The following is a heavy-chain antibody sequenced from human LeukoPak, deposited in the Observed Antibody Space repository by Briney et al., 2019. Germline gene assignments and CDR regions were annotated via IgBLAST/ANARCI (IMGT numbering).Heavy chain of an antibody. Sequence: PGGSLRLSCAASGFTFSSYWMGWVRQAPGEGLEWVANIKQEGSEKYYVDSVKGRFTISRDNAKNSLYLQMNSLRAEDTAVYYCARDPRGSFDYWGQGTLVTVSS. D-gene: IGHD1-26*01. CDR1: GFTFSSYW. CDR3: ARDPRGSFDY. CDR2: IKQEGSEK. V-gene: IGHV3-7*01. J-gene: IGHJ4*02.